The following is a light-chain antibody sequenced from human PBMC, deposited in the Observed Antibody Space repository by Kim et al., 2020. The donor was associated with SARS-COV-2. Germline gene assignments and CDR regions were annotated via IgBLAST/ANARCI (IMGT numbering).Light chain of an antibody. CDR2: DAT. CDR1: QTINNR. Sequence: LGERATVSCRASQTINNRLVWYQQKRGQAPRLLIDDATTRATGVPARFIGSGSETDFTLTISGLQSEDFAVYNCQQSNDWPPLTFGQGTKVDIK. V-gene: IGKV3-15*01. J-gene: IGKJ1*01. CDR3: QQSNDWPPLT.